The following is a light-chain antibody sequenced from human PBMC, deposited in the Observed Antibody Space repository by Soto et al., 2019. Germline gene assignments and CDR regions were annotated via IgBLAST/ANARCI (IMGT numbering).Light chain of an antibody. J-gene: IGKJ2*01. Sequence: EIVLTQSPATLSLSPGERATLSCRASQSVSSYLAWYQQKPGQAPRLLIYDASNRATGIPARFSGSGSGTDFTLTISSLEPEEFEVYYCQQRSNWLLYTFGQGTKLEIK. V-gene: IGKV3-11*01. CDR2: DAS. CDR1: QSVSSY. CDR3: QQRSNWLLYT.